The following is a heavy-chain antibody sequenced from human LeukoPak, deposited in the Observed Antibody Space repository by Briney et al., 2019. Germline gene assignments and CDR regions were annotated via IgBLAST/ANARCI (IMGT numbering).Heavy chain of an antibody. Sequence: PGGSLRLSCAASGFTFSDYYTSWIRQAPGKGLEWVSYISSSGSTIYYADSVKGRFTISRDNAKNSLYLQMNSLRAEDTAVYYCARAYYYDSSGPFYYFDYWGQGTLVTVSS. V-gene: IGHV3-11*04. CDR1: GFTFSDYY. D-gene: IGHD3-22*01. J-gene: IGHJ4*02. CDR3: ARAYYYDSSGPFYYFDY. CDR2: ISSSGSTI.